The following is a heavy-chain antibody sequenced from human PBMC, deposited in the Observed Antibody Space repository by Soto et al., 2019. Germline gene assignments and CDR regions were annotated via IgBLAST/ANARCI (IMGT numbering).Heavy chain of an antibody. V-gene: IGHV4-34*01. Sequence: SETLSLTCAVYGGSFSAYYWSWVRQPPGKGLEWIGEIYHSGSTNYNPSLKSRVTISVDKSKNQFSLKLSSVTAADTAVYYCASIFHSNYGAGYNWFDPWGQGTLVTVSS. CDR1: GGSFSAYY. J-gene: IGHJ5*02. D-gene: IGHD4-4*01. CDR2: IYHSGST. CDR3: ASIFHSNYGAGYNWFDP.